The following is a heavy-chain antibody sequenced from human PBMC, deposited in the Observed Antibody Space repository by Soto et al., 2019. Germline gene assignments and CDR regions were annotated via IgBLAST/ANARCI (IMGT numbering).Heavy chain of an antibody. V-gene: IGHV1-46*01. D-gene: IGHD2-21*02. CDR1: GYTFTSYY. CDR3: ARGHHIVVVTATQPTDP. Sequence: VASVKVSCKASGYTFTSYYMHWVRQAPGQGLEWMGIINPSGGSTSYAQKFQGRVTMTRDTSTSTVYMELSSLRSEDTAVYYCARGHHIVVVTATQPTDPWGQGTLVTVSS. J-gene: IGHJ5*02. CDR2: INPSGGST.